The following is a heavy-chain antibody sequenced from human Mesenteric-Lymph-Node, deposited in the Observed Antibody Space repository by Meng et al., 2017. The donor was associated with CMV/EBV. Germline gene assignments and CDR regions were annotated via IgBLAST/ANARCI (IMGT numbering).Heavy chain of an antibody. V-gene: IGHV3-20*04. J-gene: IGHJ3*02. Sequence: GESLKISCAASGFTFDDNGMSWVRQAPGKGLEWVSGINWNGGSTGYADSVKGRFTISRDNAKNSLYLQMNSLRAEDTALYYCAKDMGCSSTSCHLDAFDIWGQGTMVTVSS. CDR2: INWNGGST. D-gene: IGHD2-2*01. CDR3: AKDMGCSSTSCHLDAFDI. CDR1: GFTFDDNG.